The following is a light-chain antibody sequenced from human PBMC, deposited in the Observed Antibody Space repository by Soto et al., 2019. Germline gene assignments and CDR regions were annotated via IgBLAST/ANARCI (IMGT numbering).Light chain of an antibody. CDR3: AAWDVSLNGRSYV. CDR2: SNN. V-gene: IGLV1-44*01. CDR1: SSNIGSNT. J-gene: IGLJ1*01. Sequence: QSVLTQPPSASGTPGQRVTISCSGSSSNIGSNTVNWYQQLPGTAHKLLIYSNNQRPSGVPDRFSGSKSGTSASLAISGLQSEDEADYYCAAWDVSLNGRSYVFGTGTQLTVL.